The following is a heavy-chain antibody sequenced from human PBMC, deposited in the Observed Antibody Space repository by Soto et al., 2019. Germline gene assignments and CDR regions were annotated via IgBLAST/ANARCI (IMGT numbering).Heavy chain of an antibody. CDR3: AKDGGLLTVLGDY. CDR1: GFTFSSDA. V-gene: IGHV3-23*01. D-gene: IGHD3-16*01. Sequence: PGGSLRLSCAASGFTFSSDAMSWVRQAPGKGLEWVSAISGSGGSTYYADSVKGRFTISRDNSKNTPYLQMNSLRAEDTAVYYCAKDGGLLTVLGDYWGQGTLVTVCS. J-gene: IGHJ4*02. CDR2: ISGSGGST.